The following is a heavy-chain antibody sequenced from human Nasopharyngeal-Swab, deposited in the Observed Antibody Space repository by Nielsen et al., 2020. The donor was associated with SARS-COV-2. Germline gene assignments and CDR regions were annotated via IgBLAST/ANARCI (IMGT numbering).Heavy chain of an antibody. D-gene: IGHD3-10*01. J-gene: IGHJ6*02. CDR2: MYYSGST. CDR1: GGSVSSGSYY. V-gene: IGHV4-61*01. CDR3: ARDIGAAALAPWRGYYGMDV. Sequence: SETLSLTCTVSGGSVSSGSYYWSWIRQPPGKGLEWIGYMYYSGSTNYSPSLKSRVTISVDTSKNQFSLKLSSVTAADTAVYYCARDIGAAALAPWRGYYGMDVWGQGTTVTVSS.